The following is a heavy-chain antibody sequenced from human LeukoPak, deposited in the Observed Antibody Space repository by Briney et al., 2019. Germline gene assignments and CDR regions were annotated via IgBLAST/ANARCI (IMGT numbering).Heavy chain of an antibody. CDR3: AKDGFLSGYYSGFDY. CDR2: ISGSGGST. CDR1: GFTFSSYA. Sequence: GGSLRLSCAASGFTFSSYAMSWVRQAPGKGLEWVSAISGSGGSTYYADSVKGRFTISRDSSKNTLYLQMNSLRAEDTAVYYCAKDGFLSGYYSGFDYWGQGTLVTVSS. D-gene: IGHD3-3*01. J-gene: IGHJ4*02. V-gene: IGHV3-23*01.